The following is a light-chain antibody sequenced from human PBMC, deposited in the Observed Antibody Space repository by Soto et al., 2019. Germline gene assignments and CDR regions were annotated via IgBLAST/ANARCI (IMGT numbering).Light chain of an antibody. CDR3: QQRSSWFT. CDR1: QSVSSS. CDR2: DAS. V-gene: IGKV3-11*01. J-gene: IGKJ2*01. Sequence: EIVLTQSPATLSLSPGERATLSCRASQSVSSSLAWYQQKPGQAPRLLIYDASNRVTGIPARFSGSGSGTDFTLTISGLEPEDFAVYYCQQRSSWFTFGQGTKLDI.